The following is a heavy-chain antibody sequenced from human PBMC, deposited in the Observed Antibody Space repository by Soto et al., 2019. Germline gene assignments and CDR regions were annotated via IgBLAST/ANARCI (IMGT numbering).Heavy chain of an antibody. D-gene: IGHD3-22*01. J-gene: IGHJ6*02. CDR1: GFTFSSYA. V-gene: IGHV3-30*14. Sequence: GGSLRLSCAASGFTFSSYAMHWVRQAPGKGLEWVAVISYDGSNKYYADSVKGRFTISRDNSKNTLYLQMNSLRAEDTAVYYCARPSEKISLGYSNYYYGMDVWGQGTTVTVSS. CDR3: ARPSEKISLGYSNYYYGMDV. CDR2: ISYDGSNK.